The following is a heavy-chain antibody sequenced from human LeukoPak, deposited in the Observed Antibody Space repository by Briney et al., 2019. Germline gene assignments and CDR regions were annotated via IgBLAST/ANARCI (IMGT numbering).Heavy chain of an antibody. Sequence: GRSLRLSCAASGFTFSSYGMHWVRQAPGKGLEWVAVIWYDGSNKYYADSVKGRFTISRDSSKNTLYLQMNSLRAEDTAVYYCARDERIAAAGVLDYWGQGTLVTVSS. D-gene: IGHD6-13*01. CDR3: ARDERIAAAGVLDY. J-gene: IGHJ4*02. CDR1: GFTFSSYG. V-gene: IGHV3-33*01. CDR2: IWYDGSNK.